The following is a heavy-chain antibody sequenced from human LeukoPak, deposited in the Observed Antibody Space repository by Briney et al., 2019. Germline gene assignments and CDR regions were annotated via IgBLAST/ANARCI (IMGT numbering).Heavy chain of an antibody. D-gene: IGHD2-21*02. CDR2: INTDGTYI. CDR3: ARVIGGDYHFDS. V-gene: IGHV3-74*01. CDR1: GFTSSSSW. J-gene: IGHJ4*02. Sequence: GGSLRLSCAASGFTSSSSWMHWVRQVPGKGLVCVSRINTDGTYIIYEDSVKGRFTISRDNAENTVYLQMSSLRAEDTVVYYCARVIGGDYHFDSWGQGVLVIVSS.